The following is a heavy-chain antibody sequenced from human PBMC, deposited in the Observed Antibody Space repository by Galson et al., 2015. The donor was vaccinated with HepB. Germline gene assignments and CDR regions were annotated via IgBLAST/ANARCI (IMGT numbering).Heavy chain of an antibody. V-gene: IGHV3-48*01. CDR1: GFTFSSYS. CDR2: ISSSSSTI. D-gene: IGHD3-16*01. CDR3: ARGEGGLWV. Sequence: SLRLSCAASGFTFSSYSMNWVRQAPGKGLEWVSYISSSSSTIYYADSVKGRFTISRDNAKNSQYLQMNSLRAEDTAVYYCARGEGGLWVWGQGTLVTVSS. J-gene: IGHJ4*02.